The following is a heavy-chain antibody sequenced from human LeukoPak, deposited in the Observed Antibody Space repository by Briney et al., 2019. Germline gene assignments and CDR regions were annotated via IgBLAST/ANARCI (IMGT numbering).Heavy chain of an antibody. D-gene: IGHD5-18*01. J-gene: IGHJ4*02. CDR1: GGSISSSSYY. V-gene: IGHV4-39*07. CDR2: IYYSGST. Sequence: SETLSLTCTVSGGSISSSSYYWGWIRQPPGKGLEWIGSIYYSGSTYYNPSLKSRVTISVDTSKNQFSLKLSSVTAADTAVYYCAREDTAMVVFDYWGQGTLVTVSS. CDR3: AREDTAMVVFDY.